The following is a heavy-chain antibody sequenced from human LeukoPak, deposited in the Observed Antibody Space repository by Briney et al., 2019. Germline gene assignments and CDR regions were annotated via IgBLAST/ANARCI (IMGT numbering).Heavy chain of an antibody. D-gene: IGHD2-15*01. CDR2: IKQDGSEK. V-gene: IGHV3-7*03. Sequence: GGSLRLSCAASEFSFSSYWMSWVRQAPGKGLEWVANIKQDGSEKYYVDSVKGRFTISRDNAKNSLYLQMNSLRAEDTAVYYCARDCSGGTCYSQYYYGMDVWGQGTTVTVSS. J-gene: IGHJ6*02. CDR3: ARDCSGGTCYSQYYYGMDV. CDR1: EFSFSSYW.